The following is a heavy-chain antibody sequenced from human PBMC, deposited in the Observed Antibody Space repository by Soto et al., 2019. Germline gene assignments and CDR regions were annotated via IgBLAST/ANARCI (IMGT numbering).Heavy chain of an antibody. V-gene: IGHV4-31*03. CDR1: GGSISSGVYY. CDR2: IYYSGST. Sequence: PSETLSLACTVSGGSISSGVYYWSWIRQHPGKGLEWIGYIYYSGSTYYNPSLKSRVTISVDTSKNQFSLKLSSVTAADTAVYYCARAAYSSSSDWFDPWGQGTLVTVSS. D-gene: IGHD6-6*01. CDR3: ARAAYSSSSDWFDP. J-gene: IGHJ5*02.